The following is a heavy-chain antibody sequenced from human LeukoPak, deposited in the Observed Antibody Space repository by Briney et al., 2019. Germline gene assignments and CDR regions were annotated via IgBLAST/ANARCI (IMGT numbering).Heavy chain of an antibody. V-gene: IGHV3-23*01. Sequence: GGSLRLSCAASGFTFTTYAMNWVRQAPGKGLEWVSAIINSGGSTYYADSVKGRFTISRDKSKNTLYLQMNSLRAEDTAVYYCAKDSYGDYGEVDYWGQGTMVTVSS. CDR3: AKDSYGDYGEVDY. J-gene: IGHJ4*02. CDR2: IINSGGST. D-gene: IGHD4-17*01. CDR1: GFTFTTYA.